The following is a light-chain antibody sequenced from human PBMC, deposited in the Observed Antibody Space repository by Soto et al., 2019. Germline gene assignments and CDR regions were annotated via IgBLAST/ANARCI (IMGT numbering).Light chain of an antibody. CDR1: QRVSSN. CDR3: QQYNKFPSLT. V-gene: IGKV3-15*01. Sequence: EIVMTQSPATVSVSPGESATLSCRASQRVSSNLAWYQQKPGQAPRLLIYGASTRATGVPARFSGSGSGTEFTLTISSLQSEDFAVYYCQQYNKFPSLTFGGGTKVEIK. J-gene: IGKJ4*01. CDR2: GAS.